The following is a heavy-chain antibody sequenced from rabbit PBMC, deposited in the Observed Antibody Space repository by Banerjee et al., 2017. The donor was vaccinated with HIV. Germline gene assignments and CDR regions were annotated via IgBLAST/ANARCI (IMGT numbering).Heavy chain of an antibody. CDR3: ARDELNNDGDSFRL. Sequence: QEQLVESGGGLVQPEGSLTLTCTASGFTISSRYYMCWVRQAPGKGLELIACIYTYSDGTWYASWVTGRFTISRSISLNTVDLKMTSLTAADTAPYFCARDELNNDGDSFRLWGQGTLVTVS. D-gene: IGHD2-1*01. CDR1: GFTISSRYY. CDR2: IYTYSDGT. V-gene: IGHV1S43*01. J-gene: IGHJ4*01.